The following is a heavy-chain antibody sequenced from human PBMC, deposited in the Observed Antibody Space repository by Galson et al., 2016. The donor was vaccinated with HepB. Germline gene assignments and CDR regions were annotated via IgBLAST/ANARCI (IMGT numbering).Heavy chain of an antibody. J-gene: IGHJ4*02. CDR1: EYTFTRYY. CDR3: ARGGYYDSSSSLRY. CDR2: INPTGGST. D-gene: IGHD3-22*01. Sequence: SVKVSCKASEYTFTRYYIHWVRQAPGQGLEWMGIINPTGGSTKDTQKFQGRVTMTRDTSTTTVYMELSSLRSEDTAVYFCARGGYYDSSSSLRYWGQGTLVTVSS. V-gene: IGHV1-46*01.